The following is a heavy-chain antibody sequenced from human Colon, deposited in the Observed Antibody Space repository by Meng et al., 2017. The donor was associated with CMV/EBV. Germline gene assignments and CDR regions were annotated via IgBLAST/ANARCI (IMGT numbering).Heavy chain of an antibody. CDR1: GFTFSSYS. CDR3: ARPLEWPGNYYGMDV. Sequence: GESLRLSCAASGFTFSSYSMNWVRQAPGKGLEWVSSISSSSSYIYYADSVKGRFTISRDNAKNSLYLQMNSLRAEDTAVYYCARPLEWPGNYYGMDVRGQGTTVTVSS. D-gene: IGHD3-3*01. V-gene: IGHV3-21*01. CDR2: ISSSSSYI. J-gene: IGHJ6*02.